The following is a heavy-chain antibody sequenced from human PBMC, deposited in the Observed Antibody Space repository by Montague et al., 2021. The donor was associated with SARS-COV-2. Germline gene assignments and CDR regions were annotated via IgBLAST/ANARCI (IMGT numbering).Heavy chain of an antibody. CDR1: GGSISSGSYY. V-gene: IGHV4-61*02. J-gene: IGHJ4*02. D-gene: IGHD3-9*01. CDR2: IHTSGST. CDR3: ARESLHLTGYYNDYFDY. Sequence: TLSLTCTVSGGSISSGSYYWNWIRQPAGKGLEWIGRIHTSGSTNYNPSLKSRVTISVDTSKNQFSLKLSSVTAADTAVYYCARESLHLTGYYNDYFDYWGQGTLVTVS.